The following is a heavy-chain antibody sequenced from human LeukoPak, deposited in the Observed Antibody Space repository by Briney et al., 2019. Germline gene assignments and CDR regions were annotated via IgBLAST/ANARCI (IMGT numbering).Heavy chain of an antibody. CDR1: GGSFSGHY. Sequence: SETLSLTCAVYGGSFSGHYVSWVRQPPGRGLEWIGEINHRGTTSYNPSLKSRVTMSLDTSKNQISLKMTSVTAADTAVYYCSRRSYHGPESYPRSWGQGTLVTVSS. V-gene: IGHV4-34*01. CDR3: SRRSYHGPESYPRS. D-gene: IGHD3-10*01. J-gene: IGHJ4*02. CDR2: INHRGTT.